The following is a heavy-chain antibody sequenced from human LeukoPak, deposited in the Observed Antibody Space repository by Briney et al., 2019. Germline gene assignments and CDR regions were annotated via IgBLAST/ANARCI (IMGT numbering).Heavy chain of an antibody. J-gene: IGHJ4*02. CDR2: ISGSGGNT. Sequence: GGSLRLSCAASGFTFSSYAMSWVRQAPGKGLEWVSAISGSGGNTYYADSVKGRSSISRDNSKNTLYLQMHSLRAEDTAVYYCAKFYCTTTSCQYFDFWGQGTLVTVSS. CDR1: GFTFSSYA. V-gene: IGHV3-23*01. CDR3: AKFYCTTTSCQYFDF. D-gene: IGHD2-2*01.